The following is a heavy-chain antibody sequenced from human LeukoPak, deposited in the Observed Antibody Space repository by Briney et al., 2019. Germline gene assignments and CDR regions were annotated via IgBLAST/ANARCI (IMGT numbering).Heavy chain of an antibody. CDR3: ASMGCSGGSCPRHYYYYMDV. J-gene: IGHJ6*03. CDR2: IIPIFGTA. V-gene: IGHV1-69*06. CDR1: GGTFSSYA. Sequence: SVKVSCKASGGTFSSYAISWVRQAPGQGLEWMGGIIPIFGTANYAQKFQGRVTITADKSTSTAYMELSSLRSEDTAVYYCASMGCSGGSCPRHYYYYMDVWGKGTTVTVSS. D-gene: IGHD2-15*01.